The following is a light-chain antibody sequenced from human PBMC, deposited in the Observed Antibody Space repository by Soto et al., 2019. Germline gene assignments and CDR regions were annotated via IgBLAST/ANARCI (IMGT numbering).Light chain of an antibody. CDR3: ISYTSSSTWV. Sequence: QSALTQPASVSGSPGQSITISCTGTSSDVGGYKYVSWYQQHPGKAPKLMIYEVSHRPSGVSNRFSGSKSGNTASLTISGLQAEDESDYYCISYTSSSTWVFGGGTKLTVL. CDR1: SSDVGGYKY. V-gene: IGLV2-14*01. CDR2: EVS. J-gene: IGLJ3*02.